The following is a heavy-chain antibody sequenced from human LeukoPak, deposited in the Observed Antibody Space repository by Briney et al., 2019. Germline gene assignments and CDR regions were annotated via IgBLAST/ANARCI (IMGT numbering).Heavy chain of an antibody. Sequence: QTGGSLRLSCAASGFTFSSYAMHWVRQAPGKGLEWVAVISYDGSNKYYADSVKGRFTISRDNSKNTLYLQMNSLRAEDTAVYYCARDRQWLLFSAAFDIWGQGTMVTVSS. D-gene: IGHD6-19*01. CDR1: GFTFSSYA. V-gene: IGHV3-30*04. J-gene: IGHJ3*02. CDR3: ARDRQWLLFSAAFDI. CDR2: ISYDGSNK.